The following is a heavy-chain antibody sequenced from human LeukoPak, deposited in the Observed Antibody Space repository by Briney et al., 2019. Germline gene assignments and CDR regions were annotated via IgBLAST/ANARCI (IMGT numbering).Heavy chain of an antibody. V-gene: IGHV1-69*01. CDR2: ITPIFGTA. Sequence: ASVKVSCKASGGTFRSNAISWVRQAPGQGLEWMGGITPIFGTADYAQKFQGRVTITAVESMSTAYMELSSLRSEDTAVYYCARGWLAETTVVTPYNYWGQGTLVTVSS. CDR1: GGTFRSNA. CDR3: ARGWLAETTVVTPYNY. J-gene: IGHJ4*02. D-gene: IGHD4-23*01.